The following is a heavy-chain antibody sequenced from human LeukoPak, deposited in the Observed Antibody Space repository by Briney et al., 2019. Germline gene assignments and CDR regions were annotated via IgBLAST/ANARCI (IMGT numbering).Heavy chain of an antibody. CDR1: GFTFSNHA. V-gene: IGHV3-23*01. Sequence: GGSLRLSCAASGFTFSNHAMSWVRQAPGKGLEWVSAISGSGGSTYYADSVKGRFTISRDNSKNTLYLQMNSLRAEDTAVYYCAKDTLVRGPSALDYWGQGTLVTVSS. CDR3: AKDTLVRGPSALDY. CDR2: ISGSGGST. J-gene: IGHJ4*02. D-gene: IGHD3-10*01.